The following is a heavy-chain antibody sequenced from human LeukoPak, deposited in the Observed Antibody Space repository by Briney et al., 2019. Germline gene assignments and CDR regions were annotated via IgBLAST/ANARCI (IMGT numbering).Heavy chain of an antibody. CDR3: ARGLRENIFYSDHVGYAFDI. Sequence: SVKVSCKASGGTFSSYAISWVRQAPGQGLEWMGGIIPIFGTANYAQKFQGRVTITADESTSTAYMELSSLRSEDTAVYYCARGLRENIFYSDHVGYAFDIWGQGTMVTVSS. J-gene: IGHJ3*02. CDR1: GGTFSSYA. V-gene: IGHV1-69*13. CDR2: IIPIFGTA. D-gene: IGHD4-11*01.